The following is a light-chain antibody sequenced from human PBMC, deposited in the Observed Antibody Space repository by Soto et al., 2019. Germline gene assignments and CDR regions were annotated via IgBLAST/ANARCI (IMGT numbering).Light chain of an antibody. CDR2: GAS. V-gene: IGKV3-20*01. Sequence: EIVLTQSPGTLSLSPGERATLSCRASQSVSSSYLAWYQQNSGQAPRLLMFGASSRATGIPDRFSGSGSGTDFTLTISRLEPEDFADYYRQQYASAPLAFGDGTRVDVK. J-gene: IGKJ4*01. CDR3: QQYASAPLA. CDR1: QSVSSSY.